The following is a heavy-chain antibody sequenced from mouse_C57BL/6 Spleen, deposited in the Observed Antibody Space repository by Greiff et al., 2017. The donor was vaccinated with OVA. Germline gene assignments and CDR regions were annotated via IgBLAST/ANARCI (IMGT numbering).Heavy chain of an antibody. V-gene: IGHV5-9*01. CDR3: ARQRYYGSSYGYAMDY. CDR2: ISGGGGNT. CDR1: GFTFSSYT. D-gene: IGHD1-1*01. Sequence: EVQLVESGGGLVKPGGSLKLSCAASGFTFSSYTMSWVRQTPEKRLEWVATISGGGGNTYYPDSVKGRFTISRDNAKNTLYLQMSSLRSEDTALYYCARQRYYGSSYGYAMDYWGQGTSVTVSS. J-gene: IGHJ4*01.